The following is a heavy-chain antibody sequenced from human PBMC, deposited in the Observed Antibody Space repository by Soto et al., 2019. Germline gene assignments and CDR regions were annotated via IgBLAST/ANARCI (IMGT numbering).Heavy chain of an antibody. J-gene: IGHJ6*02. Sequence: GGSLRLSCAASGFTFSSYSMNWVRQAPGKRLEWVSYISSSSTIYYADSVKGRFTISRDNAKNSLYLQMNSLRDEDTAVYYCARELFGESEYYYYGMDVWGQGTTVTVSS. D-gene: IGHD3-10*02. CDR3: ARELFGESEYYYYGMDV. CDR1: GFTFSSYS. CDR2: ISSSSTI. V-gene: IGHV3-48*02.